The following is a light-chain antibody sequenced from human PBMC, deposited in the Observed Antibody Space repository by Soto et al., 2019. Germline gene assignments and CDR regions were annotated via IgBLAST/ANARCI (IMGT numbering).Light chain of an antibody. CDR3: QYYDTSPIT. V-gene: IGKV3-20*01. CDR2: AAS. CDR1: QSGTN. Sequence: EIVLTQSPGTLSLSPGARDPLSCRARQSGTNLAWYQQKPGQAPRLLIYAASSRATGIPDRFSGSGSGTDFTLTISRLEPEDLAVYYCQYYDTSPITFGQGTRLEIK. J-gene: IGKJ5*01.